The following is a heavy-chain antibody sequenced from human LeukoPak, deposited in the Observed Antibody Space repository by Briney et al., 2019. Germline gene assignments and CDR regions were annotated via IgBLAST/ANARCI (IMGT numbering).Heavy chain of an antibody. CDR2: MSTDGSLQ. Sequence: PGGSLRLSCVASGFTFSNYAIHWVRRPPGKGLEWVAVMSTDGSLQYYANSVKGRFTISRDNYKSTPFLQMNSLSAADTAVYYCGRQVAPGQWLVNLWGQGTLVTVSS. CDR1: GFTFSNYA. CDR3: GRQVAPGQWLVNL. J-gene: IGHJ5*02. D-gene: IGHD6-19*01. V-gene: IGHV3-30*01.